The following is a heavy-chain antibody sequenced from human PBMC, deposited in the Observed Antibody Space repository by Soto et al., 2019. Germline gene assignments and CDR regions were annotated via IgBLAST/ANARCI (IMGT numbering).Heavy chain of an antibody. CDR1: GFTFSDYY. J-gene: IGHJ5*02. Sequence: GGSLRLSCAASGFTFSDYYMSWIRQAPGKGLEWVSYISSSGSTIYYADSVKGRFTISRDNAKNSLYLQMNSLRAEDTAVYYCARFLVPAASYNWFDPWGQGTLVTVSS. V-gene: IGHV3-11*01. CDR3: ARFLVPAASYNWFDP. D-gene: IGHD2-2*01. CDR2: ISSSGSTI.